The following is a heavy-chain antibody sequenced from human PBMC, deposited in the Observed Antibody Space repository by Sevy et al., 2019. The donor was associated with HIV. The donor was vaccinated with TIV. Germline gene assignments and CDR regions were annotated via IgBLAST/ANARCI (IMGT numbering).Heavy chain of an antibody. CDR3: ASRAPYYYDSSGYQGYYFDY. J-gene: IGHJ4*02. V-gene: IGHV4-39*01. CDR2: IYYSGST. D-gene: IGHD3-22*01. Sequence: SETLSLTCTVSGGSISSSSYYWGWIRQPPGKGLEWIGSIYYSGSTYYNPSLKSRVTISVDTSKNQFSLELSSVTAADTGVYYCASRAPYYYDSSGYQGYYFDYWGQGTLVTVSS. CDR1: GGSISSSSYY.